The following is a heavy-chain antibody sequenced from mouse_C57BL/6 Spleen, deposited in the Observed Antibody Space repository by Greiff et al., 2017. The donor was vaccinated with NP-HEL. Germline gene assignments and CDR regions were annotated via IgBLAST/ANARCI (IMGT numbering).Heavy chain of an antibody. Sequence: QVQLQQSGPELVKPGASVKISCKASGYAFSSSWMNWVKQRPGKGLEWIGRIYPGGGDTNYNGKFKGKATLTADKSSSTAYMQLSSLTSEDSAVYFCARSHCYGSSYDYFDYWGQGTTLTVSS. CDR3: ARSHCYGSSYDYFDY. CDR1: GYAFSSSW. J-gene: IGHJ2*01. D-gene: IGHD1-1*01. CDR2: IYPGGGDT. V-gene: IGHV1-82*01.